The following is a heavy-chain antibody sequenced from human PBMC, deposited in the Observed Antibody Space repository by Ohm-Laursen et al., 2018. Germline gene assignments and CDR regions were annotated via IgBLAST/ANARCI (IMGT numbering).Heavy chain of an antibody. Sequence: SLRLSCAASGFTFNSYGMHWVRQAPGKGLEWVSSISPIGDYIYYGGPVKGRFTVSRDNSKNTLYLQMNSLRAEDTAVYYCAKDLGSGSDYWGQGTLVTVSS. CDR3: AKDLGSGSDY. J-gene: IGHJ4*02. CDR2: ISPIGDYI. D-gene: IGHD6-19*01. V-gene: IGHV3-21*01. CDR1: GFTFNSYG.